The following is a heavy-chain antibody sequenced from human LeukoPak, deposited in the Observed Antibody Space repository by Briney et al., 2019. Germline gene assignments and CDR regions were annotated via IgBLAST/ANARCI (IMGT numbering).Heavy chain of an antibody. CDR1: GGSISSYY. V-gene: IGHV4-59*01. Sequence: SQTLSLTCTVSGGSISSYYWSWIRQPPGKGLEWGGYIYYSGSTNYNPSLKSRVTISVDTSKNQFSLKLSSVTAADTAVYYCAGVSYYDSSGHLPPFDIWRQGTMVTVSS. CDR2: IYYSGST. D-gene: IGHD3-22*01. J-gene: IGHJ3*02. CDR3: AGVSYYDSSGHLPPFDI.